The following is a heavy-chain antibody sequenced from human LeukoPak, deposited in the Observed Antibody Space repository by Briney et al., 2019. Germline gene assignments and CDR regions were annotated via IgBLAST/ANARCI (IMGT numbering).Heavy chain of an antibody. D-gene: IGHD3-22*01. CDR3: AKDLAYYYDSSGYFDY. CDR1: GFTLSSYA. Sequence: GGSLRLSCAASGFTLSSYAMSWVRQAPGKGLEWVSAISGSGGSTYYADSVKGRFTISRDNSKNTLYLQMNSLRAEDTAVYYCAKDLAYYYDSSGYFDYWGQGTLVTVSS. CDR2: ISGSGGST. V-gene: IGHV3-23*01. J-gene: IGHJ4*02.